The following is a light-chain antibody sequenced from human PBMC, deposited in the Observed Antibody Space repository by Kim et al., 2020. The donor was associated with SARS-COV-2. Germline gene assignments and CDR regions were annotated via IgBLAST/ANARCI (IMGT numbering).Light chain of an antibody. Sequence: EIVFTQSPATLSLSPGERATLSCRASQNIFNYLAWYRQKPGQAPRLLIKDASNRATGIPDRFSASGSGTDFTLSISSLEPEDFAVYYCKQRADWPLTFGGGTKVDIK. CDR2: DAS. J-gene: IGKJ4*01. CDR3: KQRADWPLT. V-gene: IGKV3-11*01. CDR1: QNIFNY.